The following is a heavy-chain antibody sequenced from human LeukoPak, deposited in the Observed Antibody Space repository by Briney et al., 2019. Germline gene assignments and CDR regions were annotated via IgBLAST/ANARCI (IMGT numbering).Heavy chain of an antibody. CDR2: ISVSGAGT. J-gene: IGHJ4*02. D-gene: IGHD2-15*01. V-gene: IGHV3-23*01. CDR1: GITFSSYV. CDR3: TKGELLLSASDF. Sequence: GGSLRLSCAASGITFSSYVMSWVRQAPMKGLEWVSGISVSGAGTYYVDSVKGRFTISRDNSKNTLYLQMNSLGAEDTAVYYCTKGELLLSASDFWGQGTLVTVSS.